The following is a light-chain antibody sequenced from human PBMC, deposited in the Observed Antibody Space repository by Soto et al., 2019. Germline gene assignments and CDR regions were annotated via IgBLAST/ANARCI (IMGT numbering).Light chain of an antibody. J-gene: IGKJ4*01. CDR2: GAS. CDR1: QSVSSSY. CDR3: QQYGSSPPIT. V-gene: IGKV3-20*01. Sequence: EIVLTQSPGTLSLSPGERATLSCRASQSVSSSYLAWYQQKPSQAPRLLIYGASSRATGIPDRFSGSGSGTDFTLTISRLEPEDFAVYYCQQYGSSPPITFGGGTKVEIK.